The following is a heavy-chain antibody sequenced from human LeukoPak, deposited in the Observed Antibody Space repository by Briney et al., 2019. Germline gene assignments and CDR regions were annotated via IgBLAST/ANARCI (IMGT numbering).Heavy chain of an antibody. V-gene: IGHV3-30*04. CDR2: ISYDGSNK. CDR1: GFTFSSYA. Sequence: PGGSLRLSCAASGFTFSSYAMHGVRQAPGKGLEWVAVISYDGSNKYYADSVKGRFTISRDNSKNTLYLQMNSLRAEDTAVYYCARDGGGSYYYYWGQGTLVTVSS. D-gene: IGHD1-26*01. CDR3: ARDGGGSYYYY. J-gene: IGHJ4*02.